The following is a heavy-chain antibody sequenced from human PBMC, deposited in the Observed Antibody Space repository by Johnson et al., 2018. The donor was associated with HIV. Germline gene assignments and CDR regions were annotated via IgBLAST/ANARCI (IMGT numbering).Heavy chain of an antibody. CDR2: INQDGSEK. J-gene: IGHJ3*02. Sequence: VQLVESGGGLVQPGGSLRLSCAASGFTFSSYWMSWVRQAPGKGLEWVANINQDGSEKYYVDSVKGRFTISRDNAKNSLYLQMNSLRAEDTAVYYCAKDQTVTKDAFDIRGQGTVVTVSS. D-gene: IGHD4-17*01. CDR1: GFTFSSYW. CDR3: AKDQTVTKDAFDI. V-gene: IGHV3-7*05.